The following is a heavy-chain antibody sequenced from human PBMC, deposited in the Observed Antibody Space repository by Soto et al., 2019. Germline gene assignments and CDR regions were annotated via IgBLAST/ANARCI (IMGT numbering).Heavy chain of an antibody. CDR2: IYSGGST. CDR3: ARVVSGQCLVGEDSMDV. V-gene: IGHV3-53*04. CDR1: GFTVSSNY. D-gene: IGHD6-19*01. Sequence: EVQLVESGGGLVQPGGSLRLSCAASGFTVSSNYMSWVRQAPGKGLEWVSVIYSGGSTYYADSVKGRFTIARHNSKNTLDLQMNSLRVEDTVVYYCARVVSGQCLVGEDSMDVWGQGTTVTVSS. J-gene: IGHJ6*02.